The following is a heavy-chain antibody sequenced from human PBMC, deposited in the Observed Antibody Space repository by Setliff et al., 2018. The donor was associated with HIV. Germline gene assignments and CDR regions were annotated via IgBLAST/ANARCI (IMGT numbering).Heavy chain of an antibody. Sequence: PSETLSLTCAVSGGSISGSYYWAWIRQPPGKGLEWIGSTYFRGGTYNNPSLENRFSISIDTSENQISLKLYSVTAADTAVYYCARLCIAAAGTRSIPWYFDLWGRGTLVTVSS. CDR2: TYFRGGT. J-gene: IGHJ2*01. CDR1: GGSISGSYY. D-gene: IGHD6-13*01. V-gene: IGHV4-39*07. CDR3: ARLCIAAAGTRSIPWYFDL.